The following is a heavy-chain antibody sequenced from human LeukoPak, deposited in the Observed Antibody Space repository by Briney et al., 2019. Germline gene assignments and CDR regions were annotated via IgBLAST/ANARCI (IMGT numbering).Heavy chain of an antibody. J-gene: IGHJ4*02. V-gene: IGHV1-69*05. CDR2: IIPIFGTA. CDR3: ARDLFLGDSSGYEATPFDY. Sequence: SVKVYCKASGATFSSYAISWVRQPPGQGLEWMGGIIPIFGTANYAQKFQGRVTITTDESTSTAYMELSSLRSEDTAVYYCARDLFLGDSSGYEATPFDYWGQGTLVTVSS. D-gene: IGHD3-22*01. CDR1: GATFSSYA.